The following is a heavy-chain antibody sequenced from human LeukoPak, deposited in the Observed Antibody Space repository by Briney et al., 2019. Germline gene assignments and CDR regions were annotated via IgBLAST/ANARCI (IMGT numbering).Heavy chain of an antibody. CDR3: ARDYYGSGRELDY. CDR2: ISVYNGNT. D-gene: IGHD3-10*01. CDR1: GYTFTSYG. J-gene: IGHJ4*02. V-gene: IGHV1-18*01. Sequence: ASVTVSYKASGYTFTSYGISWVRQAPGQGLEWMGWISVYNGNTNYAQKLQGRGTITTDTSTATAYMELRSLRSDDTAVYYCARDYYGSGRELDYWGQGTLVTVSS.